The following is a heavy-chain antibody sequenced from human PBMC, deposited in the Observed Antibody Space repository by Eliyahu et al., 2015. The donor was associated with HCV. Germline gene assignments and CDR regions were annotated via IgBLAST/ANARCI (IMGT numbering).Heavy chain of an antibody. V-gene: IGHV3-49*04. CDR3: TRVSGSGTYYMGHDAFDI. CDR2: IRSKXYGGXT. J-gene: IGHJ3*02. Sequence: EVHLVESGGGLVQPGRSLRVSCSTSGFNFRDYALNWVRQAPGKGLEFVGXIRSKXYGGXTEYGASVKGRFTVSRDDSTSIAYLQMNSLKTEDTGVYYCTRVSGSGTYYMGHDAFDIWGQGTMVTVSS. CDR1: GFNFRDYA. D-gene: IGHD3-10*01.